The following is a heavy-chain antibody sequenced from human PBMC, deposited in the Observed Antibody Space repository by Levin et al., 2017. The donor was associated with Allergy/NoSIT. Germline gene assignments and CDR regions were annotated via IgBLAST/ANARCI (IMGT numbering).Heavy chain of an antibody. CDR3: AGVGYGYSNGQGLDY. Sequence: GGSLRLSCVGTGFSFSGYSMHWVRQAPGKGLEWVSAMSHDGSAKYYADSVKGRFNISRDNSKNTVDLQLSSLRPEDTAVYYCAGVGYGYSNGQGLDYWGQGTLVTVSS. V-gene: IGHV3-30*03. CDR1: GFSFSGYS. D-gene: IGHD5-18*01. CDR2: MSHDGSAK. J-gene: IGHJ4*02.